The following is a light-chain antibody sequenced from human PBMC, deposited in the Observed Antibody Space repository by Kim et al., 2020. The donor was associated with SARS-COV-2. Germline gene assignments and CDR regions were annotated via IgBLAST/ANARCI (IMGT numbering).Light chain of an antibody. CDR3: QQFKNYPRT. Sequence: DRLPITCRVSPDITTSLAWYQQKPGKPPKLLIYGVSTLESGVPSRFSGSGSGTDFTLTIGSLQPEDFATYYCQQFKNYPRTFGQGTKVDIK. V-gene: IGKV1D-13*01. J-gene: IGKJ1*01. CDR2: GVS. CDR1: PDITTS.